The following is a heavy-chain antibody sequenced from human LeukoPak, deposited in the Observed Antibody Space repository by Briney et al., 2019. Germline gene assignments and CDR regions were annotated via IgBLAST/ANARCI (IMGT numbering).Heavy chain of an antibody. CDR1: GYTFTSYG. V-gene: IGHV1-69*13. D-gene: IGHD5-24*01. J-gene: IGHJ4*02. CDR3: ARDRGDGYNEYYFDY. Sequence: SVKVSCKASGYTFTSYGISWVRQAPGQGLEWMGGIIPIFGTANYAQKFQGRVTITADESTSTAYMELSSLRSEDTAVYYCARDRGDGYNEYYFDYWGQGTLVTVSS. CDR2: IIPIFGTA.